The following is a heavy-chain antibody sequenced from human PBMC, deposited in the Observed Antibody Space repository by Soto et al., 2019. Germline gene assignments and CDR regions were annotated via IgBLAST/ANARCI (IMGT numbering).Heavy chain of an antibody. CDR3: ASQGGKWGSGSYYTLGPGYY. D-gene: IGHD3-10*01. CDR2: IYYSGST. J-gene: IGHJ4*02. V-gene: IGHV4-39*01. CDR1: GGSISSSSYY. Sequence: SETLSLTCTVSGGSISSSSYYWGWIRQPPGKGLEWIGSIYYSGSTYYNPSLKSRVTISVDTSKNQFSLKLSSVTAADTAVYYCASQGGKWGSGSYYTLGPGYYWGQGTLVTVSS.